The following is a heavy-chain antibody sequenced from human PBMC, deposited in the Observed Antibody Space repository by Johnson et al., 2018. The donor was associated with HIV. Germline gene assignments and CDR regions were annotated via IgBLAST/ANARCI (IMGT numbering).Heavy chain of an antibody. D-gene: IGHD3-3*01. CDR3: ARGCSVLQHLEWSFAAFDI. V-gene: IGHV3-30*03. Sequence: QVQLVESGGGVVQPGRSLRLSCAASGFTFSSYGMHWVRQAPGKGLEWVAVISYDGSNKYYADSVKGRFTISRDSAKNSLYLQMNSLRAEDTALYYCARGCSVLQHLEWSFAAFDIWGRGTRVTVSS. CDR2: ISYDGSNK. J-gene: IGHJ3*02. CDR1: GFTFSSYG.